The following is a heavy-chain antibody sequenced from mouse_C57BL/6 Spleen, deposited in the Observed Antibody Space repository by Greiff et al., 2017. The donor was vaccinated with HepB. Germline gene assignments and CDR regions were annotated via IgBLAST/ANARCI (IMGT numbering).Heavy chain of an antibody. CDR1: GYAFSSYW. D-gene: IGHD1-1*01. Sequence: VQLVESGAELVKPGASVKISCKASGYAFSSYWMNWVKQRPGKGLEWIGQIYPGDGDTNYNGKFKGKATLTADKSSSTAYMQLSSLTSEDSAVYFCAYYYGSSRYWYFDVWGTGTTVTVSS. V-gene: IGHV1-80*01. J-gene: IGHJ1*03. CDR3: AYYYGSSRYWYFDV. CDR2: IYPGDGDT.